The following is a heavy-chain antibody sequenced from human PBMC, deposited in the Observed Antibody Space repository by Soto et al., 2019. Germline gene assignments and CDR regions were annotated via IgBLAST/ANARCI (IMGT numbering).Heavy chain of an antibody. CDR2: IIPIFGTA. CDR1: GGTFSSYA. Sequence: SVKVSCKASGGTFSSYAISCVRQAPGQGLEWMGGIIPIFGTANYAQKFQGRVTITADESTSTAYMELSSLRSEDTAVYYCARGALVLRYFDWSHGFDPWGQGTLVTSPQ. V-gene: IGHV1-69*13. CDR3: ARGALVLRYFDWSHGFDP. D-gene: IGHD3-9*01. J-gene: IGHJ5*02.